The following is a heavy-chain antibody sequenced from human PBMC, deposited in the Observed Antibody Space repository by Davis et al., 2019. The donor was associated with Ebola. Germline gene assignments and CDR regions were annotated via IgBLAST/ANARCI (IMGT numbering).Heavy chain of an antibody. CDR3: TRGYNWNYGDY. Sequence: GGSLRLSCAASGFTFSGSAMHWVRQASGKGLEWVGRIRSKANSYATAYAASVKGRFTISRDESKNTAYLQMNSLKTEDTAVYYCTRGYNWNYGDYWGQGTLVTVSS. CDR1: GFTFSGSA. J-gene: IGHJ4*02. CDR2: IRSKANSYAT. V-gene: IGHV3-73*01. D-gene: IGHD1-7*01.